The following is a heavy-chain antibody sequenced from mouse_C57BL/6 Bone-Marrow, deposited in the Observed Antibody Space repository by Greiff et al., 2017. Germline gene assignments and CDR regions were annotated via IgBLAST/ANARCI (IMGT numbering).Heavy chain of an antibody. J-gene: IGHJ3*01. D-gene: IGHD1-1*01. CDR2: IHPNSGST. CDR1: GYTFTSYW. Sequence: VQLQQSGAELVKPGASVKLSCKASGYTFTSYWMHWVKQRPGQGLEWIGMIHPNSGSTNYNEKFKSKATLTVDKSSSTAYMQLSSLTSEDSAVYYGARRGYYGSSSPWFAYWGQGTLVTVSA. V-gene: IGHV1-64*01. CDR3: ARRGYYGSSSPWFAY.